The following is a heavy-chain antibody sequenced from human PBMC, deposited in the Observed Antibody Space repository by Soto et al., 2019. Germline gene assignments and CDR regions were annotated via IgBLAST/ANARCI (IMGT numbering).Heavy chain of an antibody. Sequence: PSETLSLTCAVYGGSFSGYYWSWIRQPPGKGLEWIGEINHSGSTNYNPSLKSRVTISVDTSKNQFSLKLSSVTAADTAVYYCARSGAAAGKYYYYGMDVWGQGTTVTVSS. CDR3: ARSGAAAGKYYYYGMDV. V-gene: IGHV4-34*01. CDR1: GGSFSGYY. D-gene: IGHD6-13*01. CDR2: INHSGST. J-gene: IGHJ6*02.